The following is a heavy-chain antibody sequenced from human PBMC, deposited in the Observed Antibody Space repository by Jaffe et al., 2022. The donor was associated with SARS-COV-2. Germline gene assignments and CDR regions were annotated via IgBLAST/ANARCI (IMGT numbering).Heavy chain of an antibody. Sequence: VQLVESGGGLVQRGGSLRLSCAASGFTFSGFWMSWVRRAPGKGLEWVANINQDGSEKYYVDSVEGRFTVSRDNAKNSLYLQMNSLRAEDTAVYYCARGAYLYVWGQGTTVTVSS. CDR1: GFTFSGFW. CDR3: ARGAYLYV. J-gene: IGHJ6*02. V-gene: IGHV3-7*01. CDR2: INQDGSEK.